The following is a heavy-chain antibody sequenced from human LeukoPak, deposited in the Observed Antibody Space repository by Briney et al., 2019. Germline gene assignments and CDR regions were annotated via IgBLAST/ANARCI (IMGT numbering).Heavy chain of an antibody. V-gene: IGHV7-4-1*02. D-gene: IGHD1-26*01. Sequence: ASVKVSCKASGYSFTGYYMHWVRQAPGQGLEWMGWINTNTGNPTYAQGFTGRFVFSLDTSVSTAYLQISSLKAEDTAVYYCARGSGSYFLLPFYWFDPWGQGTLVTVSS. J-gene: IGHJ5*02. CDR2: INTNTGNP. CDR3: ARGSGSYFLLPFYWFDP. CDR1: GYSFTGYY.